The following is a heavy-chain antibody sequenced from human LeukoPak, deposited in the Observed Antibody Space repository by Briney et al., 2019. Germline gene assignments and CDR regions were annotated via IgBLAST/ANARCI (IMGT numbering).Heavy chain of an antibody. J-gene: IGHJ4*02. Sequence: PGGSLRLSCATSGFTFSSYAMSWVRQAPGKGLEWVSGISGTGIFTYYADSVKGRFTLSRDNSKNTLYLQMNSLRAEDTAVYYCARASGSYDYWGQGALVTVSS. CDR2: ISGTGIFT. CDR3: ARASGSYDY. D-gene: IGHD1-26*01. V-gene: IGHV3-23*01. CDR1: GFTFSSYA.